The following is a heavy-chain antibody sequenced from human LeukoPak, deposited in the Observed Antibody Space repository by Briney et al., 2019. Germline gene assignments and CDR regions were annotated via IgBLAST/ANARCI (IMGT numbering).Heavy chain of an antibody. CDR2: MKPDNGNT. V-gene: IGHV1-8*03. J-gene: IGHJ5*01. CDR1: GYTFRNYD. CDR3: ARGNNWYDY. Sequence: EASVKVSCKASGYTFRNYDIVWVRQATGQGLEWMGWMKPDNGNTGYIEMFQGRLTLTRDTSINTAYLGLSNLRSEDTAVYYCARGNNWYDYWGQGTLVTVSS.